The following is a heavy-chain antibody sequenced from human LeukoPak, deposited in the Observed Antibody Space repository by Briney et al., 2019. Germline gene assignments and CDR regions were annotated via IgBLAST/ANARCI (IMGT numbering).Heavy chain of an antibody. Sequence: PGGSLRLSCAASGFTFSSYSMNWVRQAPGKGLEWVSYISSSSSTIYYADSVKGRFTISRDNAKNSLYLQMNSLRAEDTAVYYCARSSGPYYYDSSGYYRFDYWGQGTLVTVSS. CDR1: GFTFSSYS. D-gene: IGHD3-22*01. CDR3: ARSSGPYYYDSSGYYRFDY. V-gene: IGHV3-48*01. CDR2: ISSSSSTI. J-gene: IGHJ4*02.